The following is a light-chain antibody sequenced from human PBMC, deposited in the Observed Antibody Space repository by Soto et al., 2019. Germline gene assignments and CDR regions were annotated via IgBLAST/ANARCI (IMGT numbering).Light chain of an antibody. Sequence: QCLLTQPPCVSGSPGQSFTISCTGTITDFVSYNRVSWYQQPPGTAPKLIIYEASNRPSGVPDRFSGSKSGNTASLTISGLQAADEADYYCRLYTSENTYVFGTGTKVTVL. CDR2: EAS. J-gene: IGLJ1*01. CDR3: RLYTSENTYV. V-gene: IGLV2-18*01. CDR1: ITDFVSYNR.